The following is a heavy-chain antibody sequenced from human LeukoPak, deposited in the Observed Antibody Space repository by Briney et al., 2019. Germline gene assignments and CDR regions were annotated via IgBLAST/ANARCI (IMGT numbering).Heavy chain of an antibody. CDR3: ARERYDGSGYWYFDY. Sequence: PGGSLRLSCAVSGFTFSSYGMHWVRQAPGKGLEYVSAISSNGGGTYYANSVKGRFTISRDNSKNTLSLQMGSLRTEDMAVYYCARERYDGSGYWYFDYWGQGTLVTVSS. J-gene: IGHJ4*02. D-gene: IGHD3-22*01. CDR1: GFTFSSYG. V-gene: IGHV3-64*01. CDR2: ISSNGGGT.